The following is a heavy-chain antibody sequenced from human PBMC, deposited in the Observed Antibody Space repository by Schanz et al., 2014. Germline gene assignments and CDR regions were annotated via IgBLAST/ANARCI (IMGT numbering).Heavy chain of an antibody. J-gene: IGHJ4*02. Sequence: QVQLPQWGAGLLKPSETLSLTCAVYGGSFSGYFWSWTRQSPEKGLEWIGEISHSGRTTYNPSLKSGATISVDTSKNQFFLKLSSVAAADTAVYYCARARGSNRGPRKYYFDYWGQGTLVTVSS. V-gene: IGHV4-34*01. CDR3: ARARGSNRGPRKYYFDY. CDR2: ISHSGRT. CDR1: GGSFSGYF.